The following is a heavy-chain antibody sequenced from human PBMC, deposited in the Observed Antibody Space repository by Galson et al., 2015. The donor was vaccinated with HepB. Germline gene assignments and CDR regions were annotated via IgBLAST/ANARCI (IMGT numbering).Heavy chain of an antibody. D-gene: IGHD1-26*01. J-gene: IGHJ4*02. Sequence: QSGAEVKKPGESLKISCKASGYTFTSSDFNWVRQAPGQGLEWMGWISAYNGNTNYAQNLQGRVTMTTDTSTSTAYMELTGLRPDDTAVYYCARTSGWSGSQYLDYWGQGTLVTVSS. CDR3: ARTSGWSGSQYLDY. CDR2: ISAYNGNT. V-gene: IGHV1-18*01. CDR1: GYTFTSSD.